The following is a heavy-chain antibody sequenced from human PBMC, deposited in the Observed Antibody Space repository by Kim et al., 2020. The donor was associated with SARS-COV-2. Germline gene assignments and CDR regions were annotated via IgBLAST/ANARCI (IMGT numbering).Heavy chain of an antibody. D-gene: IGHD6-6*01. J-gene: IGHJ4*02. Sequence: GGSLRLSCAASGFTVSSNYMSWVRQAPGKGLEWVSVIYSGGSTYYADSVKGRFTITRDNSKNTLYLQMNSMRAEDTAVYYCARAPYEYSSSLLDYWGQGTLVTVSS. CDR1: GFTVSSNY. CDR3: ARAPYEYSSSLLDY. CDR2: IYSGGST. V-gene: IGHV3-53*01.